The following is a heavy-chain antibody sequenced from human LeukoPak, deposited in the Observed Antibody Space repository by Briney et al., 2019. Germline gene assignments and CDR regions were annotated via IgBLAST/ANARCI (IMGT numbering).Heavy chain of an antibody. Sequence: SETLSLTCAVYGGSFSGYYWSWTRQPPGKGLEWIGEINHSGSTNYNPSLKSRVTISVDTSKNQFSLKLSSVTAADTAVYYCARGTGLYYYYGMDVWGQGTTITVSS. CDR3: ARGTGLYYYYGMDV. CDR1: GGSFSGYY. J-gene: IGHJ6*02. V-gene: IGHV4-34*01. D-gene: IGHD3/OR15-3a*01. CDR2: INHSGST.